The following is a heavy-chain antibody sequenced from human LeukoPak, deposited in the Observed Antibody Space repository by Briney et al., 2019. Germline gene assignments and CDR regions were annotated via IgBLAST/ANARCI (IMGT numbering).Heavy chain of an antibody. D-gene: IGHD6-19*01. Sequence: GGSLRLSCAASGFTFSSSGMHWVRQAPGKGLEWVAVISYDGSNKYYADSVKGRFTISRDNSKNTLYLQMNSLRAEDTAVYYCAKDRLSSGWYPDYWGQGTLVTVSS. V-gene: IGHV3-30*18. CDR1: GFTFSSSG. J-gene: IGHJ4*02. CDR3: AKDRLSSGWYPDY. CDR2: ISYDGSNK.